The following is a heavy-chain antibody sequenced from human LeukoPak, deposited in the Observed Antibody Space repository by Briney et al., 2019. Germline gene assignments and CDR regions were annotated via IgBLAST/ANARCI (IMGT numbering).Heavy chain of an antibody. J-gene: IGHJ4*02. CDR3: ARGSVGWYSSGLDY. D-gene: IGHD6-19*01. V-gene: IGHV3-48*01. CDR1: GFTFSSYG. CDR2: ISSSSSTI. Sequence: GGSLRLSCAGSGFTFSSYGMNWVRQAPGKGLEWVSYISSSSSTIYYADSVKGRFTISRDNAKNSLYLQMNSLRAEDTAVYYCARGSVGWYSSGLDYWGQGTLVTVSS.